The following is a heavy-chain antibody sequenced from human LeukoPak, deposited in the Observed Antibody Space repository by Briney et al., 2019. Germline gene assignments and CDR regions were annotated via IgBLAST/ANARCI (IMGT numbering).Heavy chain of an antibody. CDR3: ARTGGSFYFYYYMDV. J-gene: IGHJ6*03. V-gene: IGHV4-61*02. CDR2: IYTSGST. Sequence: SETLSLTCTVSGGSISSGAYYWSCIRQPAGKGLEWIGRIYTSGSTDYNPSLKSRATITLDTSKTLFPLNQSSVTAAHSAVYYCARTGGSFYFYYYMDVWGKGTTVTVSS. D-gene: IGHD1-26*01. CDR1: GGSISSGAYY.